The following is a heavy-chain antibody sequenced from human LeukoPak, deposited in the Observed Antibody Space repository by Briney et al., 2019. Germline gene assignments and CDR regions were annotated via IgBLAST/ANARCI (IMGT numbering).Heavy chain of an antibody. Sequence: PSETLSLTCTVSGGSISSSSYYWGWIRQPPGKGLEWIGSIYYSGSTYYNPSLKSRVTISVDTSKNQFSLKLSSVTAADTAVYYCARHRKGYYGSGSYRLNYFDYWGQGTLVTVSS. V-gene: IGHV4-39*01. D-gene: IGHD3-10*01. CDR3: ARHRKGYYGSGSYRLNYFDY. CDR2: IYYSGST. J-gene: IGHJ4*02. CDR1: GGSISSSSYY.